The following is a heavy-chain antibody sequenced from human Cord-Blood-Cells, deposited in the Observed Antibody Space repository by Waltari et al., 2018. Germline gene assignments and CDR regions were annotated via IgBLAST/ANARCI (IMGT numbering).Heavy chain of an antibody. CDR2: VKPNGGGT. V-gene: IGHV1-2*02. Sequence: QVQLVQSGAEVKKPGASVKVSCKASGYTFTGYYMHWVRQAPGQGLARMGWVKPNGGGTNNAPKFQGRVTMTRDTSISTAYMELSRLRSDDTAVYYCAGSNTFWFDPWGQGTLVTVSS. CDR3: AGSNTFWFDP. D-gene: IGHD3-10*01. CDR1: GYTFTGYY. J-gene: IGHJ5*02.